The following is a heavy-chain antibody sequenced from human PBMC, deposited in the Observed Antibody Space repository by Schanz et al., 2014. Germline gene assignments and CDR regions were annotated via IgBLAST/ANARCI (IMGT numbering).Heavy chain of an antibody. CDR3: ARDRRNADLDY. J-gene: IGHJ4*02. V-gene: IGHV3-21*02. CDR1: GFTFGDYA. CDR2: ISTSGTYM. Sequence: EVQLLESGGGLVQPGGSLRLSCAASGFTFGDYAMTWVRQAPGRGLEWVSSISTSGTYMYIADSLKGRLTISRDDAKKSMYLQMNNLRAEDTALYYCARDRRNADLDYWGQGTRVTVSS. D-gene: IGHD1-1*01.